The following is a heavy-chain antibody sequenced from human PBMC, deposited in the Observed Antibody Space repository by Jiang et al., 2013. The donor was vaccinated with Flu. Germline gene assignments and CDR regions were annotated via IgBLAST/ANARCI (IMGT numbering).Heavy chain of an antibody. D-gene: IGHD4-17*01. CDR2: INAGNGNT. V-gene: IGHV1-3*01. J-gene: IGHJ5*02. Sequence: GAEVKKPGASVKVSCKASGYTFTSYTMHWVRQAPGQRLEWMGWINAGNGNTKYSQKFQGRVTITRDTSASTAYMELSSLRSEDTAVYYCARGYDYGDPHRPNWFDPRGQGTLVTVSS. CDR1: GYTFTSYT. CDR3: ARGYDYGDPHRPNWFDP.